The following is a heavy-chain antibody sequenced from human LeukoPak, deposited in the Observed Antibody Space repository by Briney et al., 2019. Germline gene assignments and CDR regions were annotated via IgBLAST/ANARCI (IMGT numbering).Heavy chain of an antibody. CDR1: GYTFTGYY. CDR3: ARDRDYGSGIFDY. CDR2: INPNSGGT. Sequence: ASVKVSCKASGYTFTGYYLHWVRQAPGQGLEWMGWINPNSGGTNYAQKFQGRVTMTRDTSISTAYMELNRLRSDDTAVYYCARDRDYGSGIFDYWGQGTLVTVSS. V-gene: IGHV1-2*02. J-gene: IGHJ4*02. D-gene: IGHD3-10*01.